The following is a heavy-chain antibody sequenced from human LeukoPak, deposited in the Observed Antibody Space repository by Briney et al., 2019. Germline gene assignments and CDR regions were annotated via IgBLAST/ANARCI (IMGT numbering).Heavy chain of an antibody. Sequence: SETLSLTCDVSGYSISSGYYWAWIRPSPGKGLGWVASIYNNGSTFYNPSLKSRVALSVHTSKNQSSLKLMSVTAADTAVYYCARPNTWITDGFDSWGQGILVTVSS. D-gene: IGHD3-16*01. V-gene: IGHV4-38-2*01. J-gene: IGHJ5*01. CDR3: ARPNTWITDGFDS. CDR2: IYNNGST. CDR1: GYSISSGYY.